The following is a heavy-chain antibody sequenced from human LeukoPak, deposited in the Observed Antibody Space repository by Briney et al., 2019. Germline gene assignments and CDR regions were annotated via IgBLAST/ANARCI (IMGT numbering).Heavy chain of an antibody. CDR1: GDSISTSDSY. Sequence: SQTLSLTCTVSGDSISTSDSYWSWIRQPPRKRLEWIGFIYHSGSTYYNPSLKSRVIISVDTSKNQFSLKLSSVTAADTAVYYCASCRAHWFDPWGQGALVTVSS. J-gene: IGHJ5*02. CDR2: IYHSGST. V-gene: IGHV4-30-4*01. CDR3: ASCRAHWFDP.